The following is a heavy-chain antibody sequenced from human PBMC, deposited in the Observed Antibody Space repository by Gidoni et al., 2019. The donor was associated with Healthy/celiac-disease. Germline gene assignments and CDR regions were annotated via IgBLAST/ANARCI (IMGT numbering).Heavy chain of an antibody. D-gene: IGHD2-2*01. CDR3: AKDIVVVPAQGV. J-gene: IGHJ4*02. Sequence: EVQLLESGGGLVQPGGSLRLSCAASGFTFSSYAMSRVRPAPGKGLEWVSAISGSGGSTYYADSVKGRFTISRDNSKNTLYLQMSSLRAEDTDVYYCAKDIVVVPAQGVWGQVTLVTVSS. CDR2: ISGSGGST. CDR1: GFTFSSYA. V-gene: IGHV3-23*01.